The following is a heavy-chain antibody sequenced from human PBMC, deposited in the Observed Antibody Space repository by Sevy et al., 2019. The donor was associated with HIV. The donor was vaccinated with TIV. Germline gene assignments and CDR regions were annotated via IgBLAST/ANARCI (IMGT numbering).Heavy chain of an antibody. CDR1: GFTFSSYA. D-gene: IGHD2-2*01. Sequence: GGSLRLSCAASGFTFSSYAMSWVRQAPGKGLEWVSAISGSGGSTYYAYSVKGRFTISRDNSKNTLYLQMNSLRAEDTAVYYCAKVRVHYCSSTSCTDFDYWGQGTLVTVSS. V-gene: IGHV3-23*01. CDR3: AKVRVHYCSSTSCTDFDY. J-gene: IGHJ4*02. CDR2: ISGSGGST.